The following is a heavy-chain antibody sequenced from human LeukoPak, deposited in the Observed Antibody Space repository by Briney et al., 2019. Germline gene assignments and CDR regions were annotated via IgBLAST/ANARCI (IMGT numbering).Heavy chain of an antibody. CDR1: GYTFTSYG. V-gene: IGHV1-18*01. J-gene: IGHJ4*02. CDR2: ISAYNGNT. D-gene: IGHD3-9*01. Sequence: RASVKVSCKASGYTFTSYGISWVRQAPGQGLEWTGWISAYNGNTNYAQKLQGRVTMTTDTSTSTAYMELRSLRSDDTAVYYCARASTAHYDTLTGYLYYFDYWGQGTLVTVSS. CDR3: ARASTAHYDTLTGYLYYFDY.